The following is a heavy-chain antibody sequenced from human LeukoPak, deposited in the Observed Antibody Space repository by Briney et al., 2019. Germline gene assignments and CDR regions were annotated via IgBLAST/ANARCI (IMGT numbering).Heavy chain of an antibody. Sequence: GGSLRLSCAASGFTFSDYAMNWVRQAPGKGLGWVAHLYSGGTYADSVKGRFSISRDNAQNSLYLQMNSLTDDDSAVYYCARDKDWAFDYWGQGILATVSS. CDR2: LYSGGT. D-gene: IGHD3-9*01. V-gene: IGHV3-48*02. CDR3: ARDKDWAFDY. CDR1: GFTFSDYA. J-gene: IGHJ4*02.